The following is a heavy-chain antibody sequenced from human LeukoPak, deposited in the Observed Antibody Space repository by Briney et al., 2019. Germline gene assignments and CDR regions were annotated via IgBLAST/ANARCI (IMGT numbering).Heavy chain of an antibody. J-gene: IGHJ3*02. D-gene: IGHD2-21*02. Sequence: GGSLRLSCAASGFTFDDYAMHWVRQAPGKGLEWVSGISWNSGSIGYADSVKGRFTISRDNAKNSLYLQMSSLRAEDTALYYCAKGFHYGVTPPLWGDAFDIWGQGTMVTVSS. CDR2: ISWNSGSI. CDR3: AKGFHYGVTPPLWGDAFDI. V-gene: IGHV3-9*01. CDR1: GFTFDDYA.